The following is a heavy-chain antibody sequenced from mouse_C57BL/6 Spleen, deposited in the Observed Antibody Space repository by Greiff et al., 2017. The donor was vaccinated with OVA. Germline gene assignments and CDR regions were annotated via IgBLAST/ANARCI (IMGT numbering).Heavy chain of an antibody. CDR2: IRSKSNNYAT. V-gene: IGHV10-1*01. J-gene: IGHJ1*03. D-gene: IGHD3-2*02. CDR3: VRQRGWGYFDV. CDR1: GFSFNTYA. Sequence: EVQVVESGGGLVQPKGSLKLSCAASGFSFNTYAMNWVRQAPGKGLEWVARIRSKSNNYATYYADSVKDRFTISRDDSESMLYLQMNNLKTEDTAMYYCVRQRGWGYFDVWGTGTTVTVSS.